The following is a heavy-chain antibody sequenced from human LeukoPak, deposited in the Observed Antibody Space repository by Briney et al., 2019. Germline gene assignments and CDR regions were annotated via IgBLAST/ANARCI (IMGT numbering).Heavy chain of an antibody. CDR3: AKDISFVDTAMVKTYYYYGMDV. D-gene: IGHD5-18*01. V-gene: IGHV3-30*18. CDR1: GFTFSSYG. CDR2: ISYDGSNK. J-gene: IGHJ6*02. Sequence: GRSLRLSRAASGFTFSSYGMHWVRQAPGKGLEWVAVISYDGSNKYYADSVKGRFTISRDNSKDTLYLQMNSLRAEDTAVYYCAKDISFVDTAMVKTYYYYGMDVWGQGTTVTVSS.